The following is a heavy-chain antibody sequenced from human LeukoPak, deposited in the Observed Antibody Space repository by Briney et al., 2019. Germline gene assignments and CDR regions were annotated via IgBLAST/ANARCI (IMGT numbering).Heavy chain of an antibody. J-gene: IGHJ5*02. D-gene: IGHD1-1*01. CDR1: RFTFSSYS. V-gene: IGHV3-21*01. CDR3: ARELHTTKNWFDP. CDR2: ISSSSSYI. Sequence: GGSLRLSCAASRFTFSSYSMNWVRQAPGKGLEWVSSISSSSSYIYYADSVKGRFTISRDNAKNSLYLQMNSLRAEDTAVYYCARELHTTKNWFDPWGQGTLVTVSS.